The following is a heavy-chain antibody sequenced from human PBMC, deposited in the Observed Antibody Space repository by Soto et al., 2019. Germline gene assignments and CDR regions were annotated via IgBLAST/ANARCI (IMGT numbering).Heavy chain of an antibody. CDR3: ARQAKIGDRSQFYFDS. CDR2: ISYNGRNK. D-gene: IGHD3-16*01. Sequence: QVQLVESGGDVVQPGRSLRLSCAASGFTFSFYAMHWVRQAPGKGLEWVAVISYNGRNKHYVDSVKGRFTISRDNSQDTLYLQMDSLRPDYTAVYYCARQAKIGDRSQFYFDSWGQGTLVTVSS. V-gene: IGHV3-30*04. J-gene: IGHJ4*02. CDR1: GFTFSFYA.